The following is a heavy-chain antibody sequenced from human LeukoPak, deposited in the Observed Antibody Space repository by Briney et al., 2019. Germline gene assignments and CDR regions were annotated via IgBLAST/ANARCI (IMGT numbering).Heavy chain of an antibody. CDR3: ARDPTWEPHFDY. J-gene: IGHJ4*02. D-gene: IGHD1-26*01. CDR1: GGSVSSGNYY. CDR2: IYYSGNT. V-gene: IGHV4-61*01. Sequence: SETLSLTCTVSGGSVSSGNYYWSWIRQPPGKGLEWIGYIYYSGNTNYNPSLKSRVTISVDTSKDQFSLNLSSVTTADTAVYYCARDPTWEPHFDYWGQGTLVTVSS.